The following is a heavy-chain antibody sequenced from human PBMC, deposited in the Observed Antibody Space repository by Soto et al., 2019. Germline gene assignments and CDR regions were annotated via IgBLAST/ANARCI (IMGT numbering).Heavy chain of an antibody. V-gene: IGHV1-18*04. CDR3: ARDLDPSGSYYTDY. D-gene: IGHD3-10*01. J-gene: IGHJ4*02. Sequence: ASVKVSCKASGYNFMPYGVNWVRQAPGQGLEWMGWISPWKGNTNYAQSFQGRVTMTTDTSTSTAYMELGSLTSDDTAVYYCARDLDPSGSYYTDYWGPGTLVTVSS. CDR2: ISPWKGNT. CDR1: GYNFMPYG.